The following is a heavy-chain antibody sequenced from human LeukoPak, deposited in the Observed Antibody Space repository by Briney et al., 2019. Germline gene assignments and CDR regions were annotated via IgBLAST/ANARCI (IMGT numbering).Heavy chain of an antibody. CDR2: MNPNSGNT. D-gene: IGHD1-26*01. Sequence: ASVKVSCKASGYTFTSYDINWVRQATGQGLEWMGWMNPNSGNTGYAQKFQVRVTMTKNTSISTAYMELSSLRSEDTAVYYCASGSYWVKGFDYWGQGTLVTVSS. CDR1: GYTFTSYD. V-gene: IGHV1-8*01. CDR3: ASGSYWVKGFDY. J-gene: IGHJ4*02.